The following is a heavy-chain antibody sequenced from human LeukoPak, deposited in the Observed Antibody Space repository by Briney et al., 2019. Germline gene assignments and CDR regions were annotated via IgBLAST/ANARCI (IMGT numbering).Heavy chain of an antibody. CDR2: INPNSGGT. J-gene: IGHJ6*02. CDR3: ASCRVDTAMVFYDLTIQYYYGMDV. D-gene: IGHD5-18*01. V-gene: IGHV1-2*02. CDR1: GYTFTGYY. Sequence: ASVKVSCKASGYTFTGYYMHWVRQAPGQGLAWMGGINPNSGGTNYAQKVQGRVNMTRDTSISTAYMELSRLRSYDTAVYYCASCRVDTAMVFYDLTIQYYYGMDVWGQGTTVTVSS.